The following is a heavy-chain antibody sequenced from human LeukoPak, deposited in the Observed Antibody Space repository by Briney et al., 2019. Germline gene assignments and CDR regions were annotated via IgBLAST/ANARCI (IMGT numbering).Heavy chain of an antibody. D-gene: IGHD3-16*02. CDR3: ARVHDYVWGSYRRTSLFDY. V-gene: IGHV1-2*02. Sequence: ASVKVSCKASGCTFTGYYMHWVRQAPGQGLEWMGWINPNSGGTNYAQKFQGRVTMTRDTSISTAYMELSRLRSDDTAVYYCARVHDYVWGSYRRTSLFDYWGQGTLVTVSS. CDR1: GCTFTGYY. J-gene: IGHJ4*02. CDR2: INPNSGGT.